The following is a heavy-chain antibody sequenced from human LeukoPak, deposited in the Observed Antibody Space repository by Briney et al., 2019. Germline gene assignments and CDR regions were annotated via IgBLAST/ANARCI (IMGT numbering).Heavy chain of an antibody. J-gene: IGHJ4*02. CDR2: IYPDDSDT. CDR1: GYIFTDYW. Sequence: GESLKISCKTSGYIFTDYWIGWVRQVPGKGLEWMGIIYPDDSDTRYSPSFQAQVTISADKSTSTAYLQWSSLKASDTAMYYCARGAPIFYYFESWGQGTLVSVSA. CDR3: ARGAPIFYYFES. V-gene: IGHV5-51*01.